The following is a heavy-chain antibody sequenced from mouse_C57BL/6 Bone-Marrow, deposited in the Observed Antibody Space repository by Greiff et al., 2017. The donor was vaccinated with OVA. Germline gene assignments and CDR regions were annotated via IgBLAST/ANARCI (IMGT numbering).Heavy chain of an antibody. CDR1: GYTFTGYW. V-gene: IGHV1-9*01. J-gene: IGHJ2*01. CDR3: ARKVLRFFDD. CDR2: ILPGSGST. Sequence: VQLQQSGAELMKPGASVKLSCKATGYTFTGYWIEWVKQRPGHGLEWIGEILPGSGSTYYNEKFKGKTTFTADTSSNTAYMQLSSLTTEDSAIYYSARKVLRFFDDWGQGTTLTVSS. D-gene: IGHD1-1*01.